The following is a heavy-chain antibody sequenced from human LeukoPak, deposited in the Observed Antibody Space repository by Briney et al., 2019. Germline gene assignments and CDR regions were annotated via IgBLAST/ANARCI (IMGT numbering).Heavy chain of an antibody. V-gene: IGHV3-43*01. CDR2: ISWDGGST. Sequence: GGSLRLSCAASGFTFDDYTMHWVRQAPGKGLEWDSLISWDGGSTYYADSVKGRFTISRDNSKNSLYLQMSSLRTEDTALYYCAKDMGIAAAGTYLDYWGQGTLVTVSS. J-gene: IGHJ4*02. CDR3: AKDMGIAAAGTYLDY. CDR1: GFTFDDYT. D-gene: IGHD6-13*01.